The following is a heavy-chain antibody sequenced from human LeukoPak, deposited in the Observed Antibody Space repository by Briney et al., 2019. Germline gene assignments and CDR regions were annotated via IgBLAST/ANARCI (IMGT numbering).Heavy chain of an antibody. CDR2: IYYSGST. Sequence: PSETLSLTCTVSGGSISSSSYYWGWIRQPPGKGLEWIGSIYYSGSTYYNPSLKSRVTISVDTSKNQFSLKLSSVTAADTAVYYCARRGRRYDFWSGYYKRKGYFDYWGQGTLVTVSS. CDR1: GGSISSSSYY. D-gene: IGHD3-3*01. V-gene: IGHV4-39*01. CDR3: ARRGRRYDFWSGYYKRKGYFDY. J-gene: IGHJ4*02.